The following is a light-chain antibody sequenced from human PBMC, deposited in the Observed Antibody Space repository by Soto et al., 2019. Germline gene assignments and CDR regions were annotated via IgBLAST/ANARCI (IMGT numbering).Light chain of an antibody. Sequence: QSALTQPASVSGSPGQSITISCTGTSSDVGGFNYVSWYQHHPGKAPKLMIYEVSNRPSGVSNRFSGSKSGNTASLTIPRLQAEDDADYYCSSYTSSSTLYVFGTGTKVTVL. CDR3: SSYTSSSTLYV. CDR2: EVS. V-gene: IGLV2-14*01. CDR1: SSDVGGFNY. J-gene: IGLJ1*01.